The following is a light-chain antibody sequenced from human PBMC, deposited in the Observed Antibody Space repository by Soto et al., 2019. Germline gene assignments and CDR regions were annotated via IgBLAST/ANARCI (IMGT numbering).Light chain of an antibody. CDR2: APS. Sequence: DIQMTHSPSSVSASVGDRVPITCRASPVISSWLAWYQQNPGKPPKLLIYAPSSLQSGVPSRFSGSGYGTDVTLTISSLQPEDFATYYCQQGNSFPWTFGQGNKVEIK. J-gene: IGKJ1*01. CDR3: QQGNSFPWT. CDR1: PVISSW. V-gene: IGKV1-12*01.